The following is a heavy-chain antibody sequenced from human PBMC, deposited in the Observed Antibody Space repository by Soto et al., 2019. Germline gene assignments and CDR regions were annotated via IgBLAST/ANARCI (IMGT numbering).Heavy chain of an antibody. V-gene: IGHV6-1*01. J-gene: IGHJ6*02. D-gene: IGHD3-16*01. CDR2: TYYRSKWYD. Sequence: SETLSLTCAISGDSVSSNSAAWNWIRQSPSRGLEWLGRTYYRSKWYDDYAVSVKSRITINPDTSKNQFSLQLNSVTPEDTAVYYCARDRAGARGNYCYYGMDVWGQGTTVTVSS. CDR3: ARDRAGARGNYCYYGMDV. CDR1: GDSVSSNSAA.